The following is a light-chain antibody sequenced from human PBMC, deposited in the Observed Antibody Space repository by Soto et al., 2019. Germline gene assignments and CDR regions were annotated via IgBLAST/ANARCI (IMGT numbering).Light chain of an antibody. V-gene: IGLV1-47*01. CDR1: SSNIGSNY. J-gene: IGLJ7*01. Sequence: QLVLTQPPSASGTPGQRVTISCSGSSSNIGSNYVYWYQQLPGTAPKLLTYRNNQRPSGVPDRFSGSKSGTSASLAISGLRSEDEADYYCAAWDDSLSGPVFGGGTQLTVL. CDR3: AAWDDSLSGPV. CDR2: RNN.